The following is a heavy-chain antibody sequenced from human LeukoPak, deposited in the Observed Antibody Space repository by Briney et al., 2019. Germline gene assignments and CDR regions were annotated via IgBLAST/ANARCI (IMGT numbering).Heavy chain of an antibody. CDR3: ARDQIALSYGSLGIDY. J-gene: IGHJ4*02. D-gene: IGHD5-18*01. V-gene: IGHV1-3*01. Sequence: KFQGRVTITRDTSASTAYMELSSLRSGDTAVYYCARDQIALSYGSLGIDYWGQGTLVTVSS.